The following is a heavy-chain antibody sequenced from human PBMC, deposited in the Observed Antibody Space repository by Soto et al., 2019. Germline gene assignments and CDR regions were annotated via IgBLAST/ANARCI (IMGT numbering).Heavy chain of an antibody. Sequence: QVQLVQSGAEVKKPGASVKVSCKASGYTFTSYAMHWVRQAPGQRLEWMGWINAGNGNTKYSQKFQGRVTITRDTSASTAYMELSSLRSEDTAVYYCARWGPSYCSGGSCFKRLAWDYYYYYMDVWGKGTTVTVSS. V-gene: IGHV1-3*01. J-gene: IGHJ6*03. CDR2: INAGNGNT. CDR3: ARWGPSYCSGGSCFKRLAWDYYYYYMDV. CDR1: GYTFTSYA. D-gene: IGHD2-15*01.